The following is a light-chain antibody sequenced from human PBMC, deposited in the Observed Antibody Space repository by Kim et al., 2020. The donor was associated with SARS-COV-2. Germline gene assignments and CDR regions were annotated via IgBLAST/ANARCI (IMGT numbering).Light chain of an antibody. CDR2: QDS. J-gene: IGLJ1*01. Sequence: SYELTQPPSVSVSPGQTASITCSGDKLGDKYACWYQQKQGQSPVLVIYQDSKRPSGIPERFSGSNSGNTATLTISGTQAMDEADYYCQAWDSSTFYVFGT. CDR1: KLGDKY. V-gene: IGLV3-1*01. CDR3: QAWDSSTFYV.